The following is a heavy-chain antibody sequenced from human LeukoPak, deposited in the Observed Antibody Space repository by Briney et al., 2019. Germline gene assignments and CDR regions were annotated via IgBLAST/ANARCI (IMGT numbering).Heavy chain of an antibody. Sequence: PSETLPLTCTVSGGSISSSSYYRGWIRQPPGKGLEWIGSIYYSGSTYYNPSLKSRVTISVDTSKNQFSLKLSSVTAADTAVYYCARQTGYFDYWGQGTLVTVSS. CDR2: IYYSGST. D-gene: IGHD3-9*01. CDR3: ARQTGYFDY. J-gene: IGHJ4*02. V-gene: IGHV4-39*01. CDR1: GGSISSSSYY.